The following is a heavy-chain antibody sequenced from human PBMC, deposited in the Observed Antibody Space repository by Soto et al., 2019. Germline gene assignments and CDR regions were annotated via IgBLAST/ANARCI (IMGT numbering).Heavy chain of an antibody. J-gene: IGHJ4*02. V-gene: IGHV3-11*06. CDR2: SSNSGTFA. D-gene: IGHD1-1*01. Sequence: PGGSLSLSCAASGCNFDTYWRNWVRQAPGKGLEWISYSSNSGTFARYADSVKGRFSISRDNAKNSLYLQINSLRGDDTAIYYCARSGDNYNLLDYWGQGTPVPVSS. CDR3: ARSGDNYNLLDY. CDR1: GCNFDTYW.